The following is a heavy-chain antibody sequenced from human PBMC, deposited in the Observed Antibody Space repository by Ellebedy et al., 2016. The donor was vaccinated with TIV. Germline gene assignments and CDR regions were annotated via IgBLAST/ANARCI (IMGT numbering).Heavy chain of an antibody. CDR1: GGSISSSSYY. Sequence: SETLSLTXTVSGGSISSSSYYWGWIRQPPGKGLEWIGEIYQSGSTNYNPSLKSRVTISVDKSKNEFSVSLRSVTAADTAVYYCARGADCSSTSCPYGIDVWGQGTTVTVSS. J-gene: IGHJ6*02. CDR2: IYQSGST. V-gene: IGHV4-39*07. CDR3: ARGADCSSTSCPYGIDV. D-gene: IGHD2-2*01.